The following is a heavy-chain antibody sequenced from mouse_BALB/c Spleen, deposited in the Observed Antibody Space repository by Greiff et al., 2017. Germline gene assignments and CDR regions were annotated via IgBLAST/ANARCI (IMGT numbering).Heavy chain of an antibody. CDR3: ARDHYGNRGFAY. J-gene: IGHJ3*01. CDR2: ISDGGSYT. CDR1: GFTFSDYY. D-gene: IGHD1-1*01. Sequence: EVHLVESGGGLVKPGGSLKLSCAASGFTFSDYYMYWVRQTPEKRLEWVATISDGGSYTYYPDSVKGRFTISRDNAKNNLYLQMSSLKSEDTAMYYCARDHYGNRGFAYWGQGTLVTVSA. V-gene: IGHV5-4*02.